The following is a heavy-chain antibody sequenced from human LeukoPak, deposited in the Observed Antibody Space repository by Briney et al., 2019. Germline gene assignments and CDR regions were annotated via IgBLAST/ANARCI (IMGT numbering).Heavy chain of an antibody. CDR2: ISGSGGST. Sequence: GGSLRLSCAASGFTFSTYAVSWVRQAPGKGLEWVSSISGSGGSTSYADSVKGRFTISRDNSKNTLYLQMNSLRAEDTAIYYCARVAGTKCLDYWGQGTLVTVSS. J-gene: IGHJ4*02. D-gene: IGHD6-19*01. CDR1: GFTFSTYA. CDR3: ARVAGTKCLDY. V-gene: IGHV3-23*01.